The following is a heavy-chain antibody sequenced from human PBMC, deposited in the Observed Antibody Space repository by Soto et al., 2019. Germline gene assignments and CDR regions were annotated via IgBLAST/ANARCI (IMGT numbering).Heavy chain of an antibody. Sequence: QITLRESGPTLVQPTQTLTLTCTLSGVSLSTSGEGVGWIRQPPGKALEWLALIYWDDDKRFSPSLKSRLAITRDISTNQVVMTMTDMVPEDTAIYYCAHRQRTVVVGAPFDLWGQGSQVTVSS. CDR3: AHRQRTVVVGAPFDL. J-gene: IGHJ4*02. CDR1: GVSLSTSGEG. D-gene: IGHD2-15*01. CDR2: IYWDDDK. V-gene: IGHV2-5*02.